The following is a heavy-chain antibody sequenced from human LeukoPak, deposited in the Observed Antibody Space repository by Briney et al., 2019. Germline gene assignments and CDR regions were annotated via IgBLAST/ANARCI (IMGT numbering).Heavy chain of an antibody. CDR1: GFTFSTYS. J-gene: IGHJ4*02. V-gene: IGHV3-21*01. Sequence: GGSLRLSCAASGFTFSTYSMNWVRQAPGKGLEWVSSISGSGTYIYYADSLKGRFTISRDNAKNSLYLQMNSLRAGDTAVYYCARGLWVGLPYPSSWYHFDYWGQGALVTVSS. CDR3: ARGLWVGLPYPSSWYHFDY. D-gene: IGHD6-13*01. CDR2: ISGSGTYI.